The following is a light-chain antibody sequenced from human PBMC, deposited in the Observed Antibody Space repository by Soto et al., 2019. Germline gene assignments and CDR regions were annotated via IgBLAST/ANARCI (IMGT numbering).Light chain of an antibody. CDR2: DAS. CDR1: QSVSNY. CDR3: QKGDT. Sequence: EIVLTQSPATLSVSPGERATLSCRASQSVSNYLAWYQQKPGQAPRLLIYDASNRATGVPARFSGSGSGTDFTLTISSLEPEDFAVYYCQKGDTFGQGTKLEIK. J-gene: IGKJ2*01. V-gene: IGKV3-11*01.